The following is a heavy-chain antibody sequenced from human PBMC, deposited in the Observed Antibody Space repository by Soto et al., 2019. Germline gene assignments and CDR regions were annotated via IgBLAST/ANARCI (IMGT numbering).Heavy chain of an antibody. V-gene: IGHV4-61*01. CDR1: GGSISSGCYY. D-gene: IGHD1-26*01. Sequence: SETLSLTCTVSGGSISSGCYYWSWIRQPPGKGLEWIGYIYYSGSTNCNPSLKSRVTISVDTSKNQFSLKLSSVTAADTAVYYCARRYGSAIDYWGQGTLVTVSS. CDR2: IYYSGST. CDR3: ARRYGSAIDY. J-gene: IGHJ4*02.